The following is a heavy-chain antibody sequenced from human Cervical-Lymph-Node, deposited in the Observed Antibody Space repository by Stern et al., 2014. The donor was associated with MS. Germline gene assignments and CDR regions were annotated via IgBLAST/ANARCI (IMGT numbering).Heavy chain of an antibody. CDR1: GGSISNYY. D-gene: IGHD2-21*02. V-gene: IGHV4-59*08. Sequence: QVQLVESGPGLVQPSETLSLTCTVSGGSISNYYWSWIRQPPGKGLEWIGYIYYIGTTNYNPSLKSRVTISVGTSKNQFSLRLSSVSVADTAVYYCARNGDTSFVYWGQGTLVTISS. CDR2: IYYIGTT. CDR3: ARNGDTSFVY. J-gene: IGHJ4*02.